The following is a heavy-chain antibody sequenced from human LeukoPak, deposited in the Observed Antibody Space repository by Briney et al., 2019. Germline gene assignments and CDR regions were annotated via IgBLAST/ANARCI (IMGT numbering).Heavy chain of an antibody. CDR3: AKAARLWFHALDI. D-gene: IGHD2-21*01. Sequence: PGGSLRLSCAASGFTFSTYAMSWVRQAPGKGLEWVSAISGSGVRTYYADSVKGRFTISRDNSKSTLYLQMNTLRAEDTAVYYCAKAARLWFHALDIWGQGTVVSVSS. CDR2: ISGSGVRT. CDR1: GFTFSTYA. V-gene: IGHV3-23*01. J-gene: IGHJ3*02.